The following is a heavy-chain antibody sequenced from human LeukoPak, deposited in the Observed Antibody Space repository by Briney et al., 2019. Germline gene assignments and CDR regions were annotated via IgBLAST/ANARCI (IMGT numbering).Heavy chain of an antibody. D-gene: IGHD6-19*01. CDR3: ARDRVGSGWPRPWYFEF. CDR2: MNLNTGAT. Sequence: ASMKVSCKPSGSTFTGHYLHWVRQAPGQALEWMGWMNLNTGATAYAQNFQGRVAMSRDTSIDTAYMDLSSLTSDDTAVYYCARDRVGSGWPRPWYFEFWGQGTLVTVSS. J-gene: IGHJ4*02. CDR1: GSTFTGHY. V-gene: IGHV1-2*02.